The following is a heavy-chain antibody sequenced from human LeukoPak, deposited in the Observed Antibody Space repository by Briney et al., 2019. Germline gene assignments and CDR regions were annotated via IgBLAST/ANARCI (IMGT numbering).Heavy chain of an antibody. Sequence: GALRLSCAASGFTFSKYAMTWVRQAPGKGLEWVSAISSSTLKIYYADSVKGRFTISRDNSKNTLYLQMNSLRAEDTAVYYCAKADDSSGYYHYFDYWGQGTLVTVSS. D-gene: IGHD3-22*01. CDR1: GFTFSKYA. CDR2: ISSSTLKI. CDR3: AKADDSSGYYHYFDY. J-gene: IGHJ4*02. V-gene: IGHV3-23*01.